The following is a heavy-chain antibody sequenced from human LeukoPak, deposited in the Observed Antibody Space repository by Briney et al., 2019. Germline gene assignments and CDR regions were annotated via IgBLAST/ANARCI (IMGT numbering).Heavy chain of an antibody. CDR2: ISGGGGSP. J-gene: IGHJ4*02. Sequence: GGSLRLSCAVSGFTFSDYAMSWVRQAPGKGLEWVSSISGGGGSPYYADSVRGRFTISRDNSKNTLYLQMNSLRAEDTAVYYCAKAYYDILTGSDYWGQGTLVTVSS. CDR1: GFTFSDYA. D-gene: IGHD3-9*01. V-gene: IGHV3-23*01. CDR3: AKAYYDILTGSDY.